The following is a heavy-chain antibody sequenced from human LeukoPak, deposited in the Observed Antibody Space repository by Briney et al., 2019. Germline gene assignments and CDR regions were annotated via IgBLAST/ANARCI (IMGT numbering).Heavy chain of an antibody. CDR1: GGSISSSSYY. CDR3: ARHRGYYDTKPLDI. J-gene: IGHJ3*02. Sequence: LTCTVSGGSISSSSYYWGWIRQPPVKGREGIGSIYYSGSTYYNPSLKSRITISVDTSKNQFSLKLYSVTAADTAVFYCARHRGYYDTKPLDIWGQGTMVTVSS. CDR2: IYYSGST. V-gene: IGHV4-39*01. D-gene: IGHD3-22*01.